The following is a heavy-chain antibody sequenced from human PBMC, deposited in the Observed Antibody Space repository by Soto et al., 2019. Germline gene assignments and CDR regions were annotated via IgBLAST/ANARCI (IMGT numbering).Heavy chain of an antibody. D-gene: IGHD3-10*01. J-gene: IGHJ4*02. CDR3: ARAGITMVRGVHIDY. V-gene: IGHV4-39*01. Sequence: SETLSLTCTVSGGSISSSSYYWGWIRQPPGKGLEWIGSIYYSGSTYYNPFLKSRVTISVDTSKNQFSLKLSSVTAADTAVYYCARAGITMVRGVHIDYWGQGTLVTVSS. CDR2: IYYSGST. CDR1: GGSISSSSYY.